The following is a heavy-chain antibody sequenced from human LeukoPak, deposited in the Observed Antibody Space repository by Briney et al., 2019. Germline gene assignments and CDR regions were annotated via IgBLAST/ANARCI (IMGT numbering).Heavy chain of an antibody. Sequence: ASVKVSCKASGYSFTSHYMHWVRQAPGQGLEWMGLINPSGSSTLYAQKFEGRVTMTRDMSTTTDYMELSSLRSEDTAVYYCARDNSVGDIAWWFDPWGQGTLVTVSS. D-gene: IGHD3-16*02. CDR3: ARDNSVGDIAWWFDP. CDR2: INPSGSST. V-gene: IGHV1-46*01. J-gene: IGHJ5*02. CDR1: GYSFTSHY.